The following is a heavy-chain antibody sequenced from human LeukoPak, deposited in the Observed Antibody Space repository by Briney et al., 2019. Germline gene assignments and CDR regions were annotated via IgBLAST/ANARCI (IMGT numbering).Heavy chain of an antibody. Sequence: PSETLSLTCTVSGDSISSYYWSWIRQPAGKGLEWIGRIYTSGSTNYNPSLKSRVTISVDTSKNQFSLKLSSVTAADTAVYYCATTMGNDYDYVWGSYRPDAFDIWGQGTMVTVSS. V-gene: IGHV4-4*07. CDR3: ATTMGNDYDYVWGSYRPDAFDI. J-gene: IGHJ3*02. CDR1: GDSISSYY. D-gene: IGHD3-16*02. CDR2: IYTSGST.